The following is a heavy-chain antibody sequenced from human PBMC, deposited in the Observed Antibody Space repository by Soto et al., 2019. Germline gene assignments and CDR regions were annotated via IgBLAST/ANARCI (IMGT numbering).Heavy chain of an antibody. CDR2: INPNSGGT. D-gene: IGHD6-19*01. Sequence: QVQLVQSGAEVKKPGASVKVSCKASGYTFTGYYMHWVRQAPGQGLEWMGWINPNSGGTNYAQKFQGRVTMIRDTFTRTDDRAVTRMRYDDTVVYYDAGGVGLDSSTLYDAFDIWGRWPMVCVCS. CDR3: AGGVGLDSSTLYDAFDI. CDR1: GYTFTGYY. V-gene: IGHV1-2*02. J-gene: IGHJ3*02.